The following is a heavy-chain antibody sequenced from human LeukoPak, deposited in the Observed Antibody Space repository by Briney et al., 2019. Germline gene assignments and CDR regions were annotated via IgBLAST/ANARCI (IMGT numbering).Heavy chain of an antibody. Sequence: PGGSLRLSCAASGFTFSSYAVHWVRQAPGKGLEWVAITWYDGSKKYYADSVKGRFTISRDNSKNTLYLQMNSLRAEDTAMYYCAKDGDCSSSSCLDHWGQGTLVIVSS. V-gene: IGHV3-33*06. CDR2: TWYDGSKK. D-gene: IGHD2-2*01. J-gene: IGHJ4*02. CDR1: GFTFSSYA. CDR3: AKDGDCSSSSCLDH.